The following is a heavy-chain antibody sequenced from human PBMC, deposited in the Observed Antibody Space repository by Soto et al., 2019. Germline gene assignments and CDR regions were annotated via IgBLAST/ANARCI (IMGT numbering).Heavy chain of an antibody. J-gene: IGHJ6*02. CDR3: ARDHTAMVLYYYYGMDV. V-gene: IGHV1-18*01. D-gene: IGHD5-18*01. Sequence: ASVKVSYKASGYTFTSYGISWVRQAPGQGLEWMGWISAYNGNTNYAQKLQGRVTMTTDTSTSTAYMELRSLRSDDTAVYYCARDHTAMVLYYYYGMDVWGQGTTVTVS. CDR2: ISAYNGNT. CDR1: GYTFTSYG.